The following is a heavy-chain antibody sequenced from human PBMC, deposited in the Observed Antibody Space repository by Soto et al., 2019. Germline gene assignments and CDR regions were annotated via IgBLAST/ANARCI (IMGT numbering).Heavy chain of an antibody. CDR1: GVSISSGDYY. V-gene: IGHV4-61*08. Sequence: SETLSLTCTVSGVSISSGDYYWSWIRQTPGKGLEWIGYIYYSGSTNYNPSLKSRVTISVDTSKNQFSLKLSSVTAADTAVYYCARSTWIQLWTLWGQGTLVTVSS. CDR2: IYYSGST. J-gene: IGHJ4*02. CDR3: ARSTWIQLWTL. D-gene: IGHD5-18*01.